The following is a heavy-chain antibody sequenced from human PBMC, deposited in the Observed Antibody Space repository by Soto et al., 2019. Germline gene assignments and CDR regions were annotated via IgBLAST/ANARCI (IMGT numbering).Heavy chain of an antibody. CDR2: ISAYSGYT. Sequence: ASVKVSCKASGYTFTSYGMRWVRQAPGQGLEWMGWISAYSGYTNYAQKLQGRVSMTTDTSTSTAYMELRSLRYDDTAVYYCGKDAGNRRAWYIAIRGDYWGQGTLVTVSS. CDR3: GKDAGNRRAWYIAIRGDY. CDR1: GYTFTSYG. D-gene: IGHD6-19*01. J-gene: IGHJ4*02. V-gene: IGHV1-18*04.